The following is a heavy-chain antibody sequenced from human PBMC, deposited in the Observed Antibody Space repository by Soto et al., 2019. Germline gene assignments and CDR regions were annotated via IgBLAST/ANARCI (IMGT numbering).Heavy chain of an antibody. CDR3: ARLTAVFGVTVTLGYFDL. V-gene: IGHV3-30*03. CDR1: RFSFSIYG. D-gene: IGHD3-3*01. Sequence: QVPLIESGGGVVQPGRSLRLSCADSRFSFSIYGMHRVRQAPGKGLEWVATISKDGTYKYYADSVKGRFIISRDDSMDTLYLQMNSLRAEDTAVYYCARLTAVFGVTVTLGYFDLWGRGTLVTVSS. J-gene: IGHJ2*01. CDR2: ISKDGTYK.